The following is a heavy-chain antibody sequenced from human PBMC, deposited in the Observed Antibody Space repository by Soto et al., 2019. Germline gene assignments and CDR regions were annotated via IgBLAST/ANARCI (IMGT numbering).Heavy chain of an antibody. D-gene: IGHD3-22*01. CDR3: EASDGYYYRFDD. CDR1: GGSISSGGYY. Sequence: TLSLTCTVSGGSISSGGYYWSWIRQHPGKGLEWIGYIYYSGSTYYNPSLKSRVTISVDTSKNQFSLKLSSVTAADTAVYYCEASDGYYYRFDDWGQGTLVTVSS. J-gene: IGHJ4*02. CDR2: IYYSGST. V-gene: IGHV4-31*03.